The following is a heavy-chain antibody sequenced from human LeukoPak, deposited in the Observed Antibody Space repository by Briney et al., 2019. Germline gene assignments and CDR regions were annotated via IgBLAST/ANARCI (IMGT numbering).Heavy chain of an antibody. J-gene: IGHJ4*02. Sequence: GGSLRLSCAASGFTFSSYSMNWVRQAPGKGLEWVSSISSSSSYIYYADSVKGRFTISRDNAKNSPYLQMNGLRAEDTAVYYCAGAAGQHWGQGTLVTVSS. CDR3: AGAAGQH. CDR2: ISSSSSYI. V-gene: IGHV3-21*01. CDR1: GFTFSSYS. D-gene: IGHD6-13*01.